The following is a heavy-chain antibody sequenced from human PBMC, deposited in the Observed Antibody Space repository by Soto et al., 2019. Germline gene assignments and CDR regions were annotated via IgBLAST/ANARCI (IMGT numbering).Heavy chain of an antibody. CDR3: ARVYCSGGSCYGIDY. CDR2: INPSGGST. V-gene: IGHV1-46*01. J-gene: IGHJ4*02. D-gene: IGHD2-15*01. Sequence: QVQLVQSGAEVKKPGASVKVSCKASGYTFTTYYMHWVRQAPGQGLEWMGIINPSGGSTSSAQKFQGRVTMTRDTSTSTVYMELSSLRSEDTAVYYWARVYCSGGSCYGIDYWGQGTLVTVSS. CDR1: GYTFTTYY.